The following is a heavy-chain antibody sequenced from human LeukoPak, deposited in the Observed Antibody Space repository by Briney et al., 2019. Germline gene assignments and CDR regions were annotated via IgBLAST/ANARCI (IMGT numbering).Heavy chain of an antibody. D-gene: IGHD4-11*01. CDR3: AREYSNWGANYYYYYMDV. V-gene: IGHV1-69*05. Sequence: GSSVKVSCKASGGTFSSYAISWVRQAPGQGLEWMGRIIHIFGTANYAQKFQGRVTITTDESTSTAYMELSSLRSEDTAVYYCAREYSNWGANYYYYYMDVWGKGTTVTVSS. J-gene: IGHJ6*03. CDR1: GGTFSSYA. CDR2: IIHIFGTA.